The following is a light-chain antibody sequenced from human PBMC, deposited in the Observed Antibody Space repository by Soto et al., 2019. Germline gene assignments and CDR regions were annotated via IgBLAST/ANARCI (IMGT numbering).Light chain of an antibody. CDR3: QSYDSSLSGSV. V-gene: IGLV1-40*01. CDR1: SSNIGAGYD. Sequence: SVLTQPPSVSGAPGQRVTISCTGSSSNIGAGYDVHWYQQLPGTAPKLLIYGNSNRPSGVPDRFSGSKSGTSASLAITGRQAEDEADYYCQSYDSSLSGSVFGGGTQLTVL. J-gene: IGLJ7*01. CDR2: GNS.